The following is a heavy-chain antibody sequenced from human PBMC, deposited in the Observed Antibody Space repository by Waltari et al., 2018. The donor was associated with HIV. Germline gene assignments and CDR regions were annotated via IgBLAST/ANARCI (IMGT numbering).Heavy chain of an antibody. D-gene: IGHD6-19*01. CDR1: GFTFSNYP. CDR3: AKTGYVSGGTCDS. Sequence: EVQLLESGGGLVQAGGSLRLSCAASGFTFSNYPMSWIRQAEGKGPEWVSGISVSGVTEYDADSGRGRFTIARDDSRNTLDLQMTSLRAEDTAMYYWAKTGYVSGGTCDSWGQGTLITVSS. J-gene: IGHJ5*01. V-gene: IGHV3-23*01. CDR2: ISVSGVTE.